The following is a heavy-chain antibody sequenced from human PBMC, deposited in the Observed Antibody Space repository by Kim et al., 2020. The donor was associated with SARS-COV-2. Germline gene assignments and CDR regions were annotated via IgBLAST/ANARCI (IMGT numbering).Heavy chain of an antibody. V-gene: IGHV3-9*01. CDR2: SI. Sequence: SIGYADSVKGRFTISRDNAKNSLYLQMNSLRAEDTALYYCAKDKDDYFDYWGQGTLVTVSS. CDR3: AKDKDDYFDY. J-gene: IGHJ4*02.